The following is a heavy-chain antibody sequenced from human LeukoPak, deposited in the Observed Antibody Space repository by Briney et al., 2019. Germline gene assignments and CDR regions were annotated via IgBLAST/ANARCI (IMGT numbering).Heavy chain of an antibody. CDR3: ARDYNFWSGYFGY. J-gene: IGHJ4*02. CDR2: IRGSGTGRSDT. V-gene: IGHV3-23*01. D-gene: IGHD3-3*01. CDR1: GFIFSICG. Sequence: GGSLRLSCEASGFIFSICGMSWVRQAPGKGLEWVSAIRGSGTGRSDTYYADSVKGRFTISRDNAKNSLYLQMDSLRAEDTAVYYCARDYNFWSGYFGYWGQGTLVTVSS.